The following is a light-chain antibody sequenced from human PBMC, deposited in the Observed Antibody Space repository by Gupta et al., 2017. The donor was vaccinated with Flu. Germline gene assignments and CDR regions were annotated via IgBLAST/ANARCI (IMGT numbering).Light chain of an antibody. Sequence: GQTATITCGGDAIGSLSVHWYQQKPGQAPVLVSEDDCKRPSGIPERFAGSNAGNTATLSISGVEPGDEADDYCQVSDTSTDHCVFGGGTKLTVL. CDR1: AIGSLS. V-gene: IGLV3-21*02. CDR2: DDC. CDR3: QVSDTSTDHCV. J-gene: IGLJ2*01.